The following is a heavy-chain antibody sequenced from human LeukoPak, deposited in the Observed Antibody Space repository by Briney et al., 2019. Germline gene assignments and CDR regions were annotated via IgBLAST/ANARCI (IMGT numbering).Heavy chain of an antibody. CDR1: GFAFSSYS. J-gene: IGHJ6*02. CDR2: ISYDGSNK. V-gene: IGHV3-30*04. D-gene: IGHD5-18*01. Sequence: GGSLRLSCAASGFAFSSYSMHWVRQAPGKGLGWVAVISYDGSNKYYAASVKGRFTISRDNSKNTLYLQMNSRRPEDTAVYYCAKDPSGDSFGSYGLDVWGQGTTVTVSS. CDR3: AKDPSGDSFGSYGLDV.